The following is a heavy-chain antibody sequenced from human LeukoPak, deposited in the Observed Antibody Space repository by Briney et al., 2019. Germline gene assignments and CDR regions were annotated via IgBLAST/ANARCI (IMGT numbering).Heavy chain of an antibody. D-gene: IGHD3-22*01. CDR2: INPNSGGT. CDR3: ASGYYDSSGSYYYYYYMDV. V-gene: IGHV1-2*02. J-gene: IGHJ6*03. CDR1: GYTFTGYY. Sequence: ASVKVSCKASGYTFTGYYMHWVRQAPGQGLEWMGWINPNSGGTNYAQKFQGRVTMTRDTSISTAYTELSRLRSDDTAVYYCASGYYDSSGSYYYYYYMDVWGKGTTVTVSS.